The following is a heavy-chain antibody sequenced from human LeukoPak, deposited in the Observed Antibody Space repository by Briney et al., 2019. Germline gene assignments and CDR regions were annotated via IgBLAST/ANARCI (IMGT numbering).Heavy chain of an antibody. D-gene: IGHD4-17*01. CDR1: GGSISSSSSY. J-gene: IGHJ1*01. V-gene: IGHV4-39*02. CDR3: ASGTFDDYGDYDRADFFVH. CDR2: IYYSGLT. Sequence: SETLTLTCTVSGGSISSSSSYWGWVRQPPGKGPEWIASIYYSGLTYDNPSLKSRVSISVDPSKNHFSLRVSSVTAADTAVYYCASGTFDDYGDYDRADFFVHWGQGSLVTVSS.